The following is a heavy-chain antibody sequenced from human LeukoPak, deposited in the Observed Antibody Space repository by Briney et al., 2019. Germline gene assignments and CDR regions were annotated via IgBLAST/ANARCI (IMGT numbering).Heavy chain of an antibody. J-gene: IGHJ4*02. V-gene: IGHV3-53*01. D-gene: IGHD5-24*01. CDR1: GFTVSSNY. CDR3: AREVGPFHQLDY. CDR2: IYSGGST. Sequence: PGGSLRLSCAASGFTVSSNYMSWVRPAPGKGLEWVSVIYSGGSTHYADSVKGRFTISRDNSKNTLYLQMNSLRAEDTAVYYCAREVGPFHQLDYWGQGTLVTVSS.